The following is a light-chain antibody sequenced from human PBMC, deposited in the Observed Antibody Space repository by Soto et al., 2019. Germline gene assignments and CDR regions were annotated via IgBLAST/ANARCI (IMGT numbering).Light chain of an antibody. V-gene: IGKV3-11*01. CDR2: ETS. Sequence: DIVLTQSPATLSLSVGDRATLXCRAIQSVSGHLAWYHQKPGLAPRLLIYETSNRATGIPARFSGSGSGTDFTLTISSLEPEDFAVYYCQHRSIWPVSFGQGTKVDIK. J-gene: IGKJ1*01. CDR3: QHRSIWPVS. CDR1: QSVSGH.